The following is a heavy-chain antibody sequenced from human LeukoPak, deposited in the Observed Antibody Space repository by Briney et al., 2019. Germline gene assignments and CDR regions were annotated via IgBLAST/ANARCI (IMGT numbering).Heavy chain of an antibody. CDR2: MNLNSGNT. CDR1: VYTFSIYD. V-gene: IGHV1-8*01. D-gene: IGHD3-9*01. Sequence: SVKLSCNASVYTFSIYDNNWVRHPTTPGLGWVGGMNLNSGNTGYSQTSQERLTMTRNTTISTDYSELMSPISEDTAVYYCAREPGKRYDILTGYYSENDYWGQGTLVTVSS. J-gene: IGHJ4*02. CDR3: AREPGKRYDILTGYYSENDY.